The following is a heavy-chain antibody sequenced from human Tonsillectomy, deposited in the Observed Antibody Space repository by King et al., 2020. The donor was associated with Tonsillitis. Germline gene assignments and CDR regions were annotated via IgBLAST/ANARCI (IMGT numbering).Heavy chain of an antibody. Sequence: QLQESGPGLVKPSETLSLTCTVSVGSISSSSYYLGWIRQPPGKGLEWIGSIYYSGSTYYNPSLKSRVTISVDTSKNQFSLTLSSVTAADTAVYYCAKGAYSGSYPFDYWGQGTLVTVSS. CDR1: VGSISSSSYY. V-gene: IGHV4-39*01. D-gene: IGHD1-26*01. J-gene: IGHJ4*02. CDR2: IYYSGST. CDR3: AKGAYSGSYPFDY.